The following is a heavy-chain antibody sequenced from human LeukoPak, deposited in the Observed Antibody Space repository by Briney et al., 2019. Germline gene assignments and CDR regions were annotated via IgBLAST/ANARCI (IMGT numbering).Heavy chain of an antibody. CDR2: ISGSGGST. D-gene: IGHD2-15*01. CDR1: GFTFSSYA. Sequence: GGSLRLSCAASGFTFSSYAMSWVRQAPGKGLEWVSAISGSGGSTYYADSVKGRVTISRDNAKKTLYLQMNSLRAEETAVYVCAKDRERDCSGCSCYSFDYWGQGTLVTVSS. V-gene: IGHV3-23*01. J-gene: IGHJ4*02. CDR3: AKDRERDCSGCSCYSFDY.